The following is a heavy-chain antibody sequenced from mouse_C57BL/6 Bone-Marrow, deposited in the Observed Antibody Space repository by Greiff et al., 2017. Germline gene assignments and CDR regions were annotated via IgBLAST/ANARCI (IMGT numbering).Heavy chain of an antibody. CDR3: ARGLGHWCFDV. D-gene: IGHD4-1*01. Sequence: VQLQQPGAELVRPGTSVKMSCKASGYTFTNYWIGWAKQRPGHGLEWIGDIYPGGGYTNYNEKFKGKATLTADKSSSTAYMQFSSLTSEDAAIYYCARGLGHWCFDVWGTGTTVTVSS. CDR1: GYTFTNYW. V-gene: IGHV1-63*01. J-gene: IGHJ1*03. CDR2: IYPGGGYT.